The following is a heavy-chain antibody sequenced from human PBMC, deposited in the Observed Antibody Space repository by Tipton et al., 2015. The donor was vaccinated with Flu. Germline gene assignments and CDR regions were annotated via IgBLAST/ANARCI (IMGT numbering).Heavy chain of an antibody. CDR3: TRRGSSGWPRKDAEYYQH. D-gene: IGHD6-19*01. Sequence: GSLRLSCAASGFTFSGSAMHWVRQTSGKGLEWVGRIRSKANSYATEYAASVSGRFTISRDDSKNTAYLQMNSLKTEDTALYYCTRRGSSGWPRKDAEYYQHWGQGTLVTVSS. CDR2: IRSKANSYAT. V-gene: IGHV3-73*01. CDR1: GFTFSGSA. J-gene: IGHJ1*01.